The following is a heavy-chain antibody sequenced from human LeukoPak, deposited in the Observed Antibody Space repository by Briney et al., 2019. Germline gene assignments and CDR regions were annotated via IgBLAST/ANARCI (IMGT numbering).Heavy chain of an antibody. CDR2: IRYDGNIE. CDR3: AKDRDTGNYFHY. J-gene: IGHJ4*02. CDR1: GFTFSRFA. Sequence: GGSLRLSCAASGFTFSRFAMHWVRQAPGKGLEWVAFIRYDGNIEKYADSVKGLFTISRDNSKNTLYLQMSSLRAEDTAVYYCAKDRDTGNYFHYWGQGTLVTVSS. V-gene: IGHV3-30*02. D-gene: IGHD1-1*01.